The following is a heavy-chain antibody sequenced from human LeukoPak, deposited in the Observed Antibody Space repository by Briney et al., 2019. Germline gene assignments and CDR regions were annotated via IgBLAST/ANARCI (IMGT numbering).Heavy chain of an antibody. CDR2: INHSGST. Sequence: SETLSLTCAVYGGSFSGDYWSWIRQPPGKGLEWIGEINHSGSTNYNPSLKSRVTISVDTSKNQFSLKLSSVTAADTAVYYCARRGDGYNWDYWGQGTLVTVSS. V-gene: IGHV4-34*01. J-gene: IGHJ4*02. D-gene: IGHD5-24*01. CDR1: GGSFSGDY. CDR3: ARRGDGYNWDY.